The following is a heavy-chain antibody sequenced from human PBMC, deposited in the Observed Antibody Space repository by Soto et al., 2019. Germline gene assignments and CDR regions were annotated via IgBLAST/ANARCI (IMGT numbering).Heavy chain of an antibody. CDR1: GFSISNYW. Sequence: GGSLRLSCAASGFSISNYWIHWVRQAPGEGLLWVSRINVDGSSTSHADSVKGRFTISRDNVRNILYLHMNSLRVEDTAVYYCVRANTVAFDYWGQGTQVTVSS. J-gene: IGHJ4*02. D-gene: IGHD6-19*01. CDR2: INVDGSST. V-gene: IGHV3-74*01. CDR3: VRANTVAFDY.